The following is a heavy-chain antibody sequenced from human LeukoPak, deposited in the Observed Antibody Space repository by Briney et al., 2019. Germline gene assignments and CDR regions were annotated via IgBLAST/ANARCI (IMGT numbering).Heavy chain of an antibody. D-gene: IGHD5-18*01. J-gene: IGHJ4*02. V-gene: IGHV3-30*03. CDR1: GFTFSSYG. CDR2: ISYDGSNK. CDR3: AGYSYGYSLDY. Sequence: GGSLRLSCAASGFTFSSYGMHWVRQAPGKGLEWVAVISYDGSNKYYADSVKGRFAISRDNSKNTLYLQMNSLRAEDTAVYYCAGYSYGYSLDYWGQGTLVTVSS.